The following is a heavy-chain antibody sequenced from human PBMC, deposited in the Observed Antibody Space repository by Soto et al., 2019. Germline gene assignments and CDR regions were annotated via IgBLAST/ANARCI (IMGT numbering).Heavy chain of an antibody. Sequence: QVQLVESGGDVVQPGRSLTLSCLASGFSFSSHGMHWIRQAPGKGLEWLAVISYDGGNKNYADSVRDRFTISRDNSKNRVFLQINSLRPEDAAVYLCARDWPGGDYWAGFQYWGQGTLVIVSS. V-gene: IGHV3-30*03. CDR1: GFSFSSHG. D-gene: IGHD4-17*01. J-gene: IGHJ4*02. CDR2: ISYDGGNK. CDR3: ARDWPGGDYWAGFQY.